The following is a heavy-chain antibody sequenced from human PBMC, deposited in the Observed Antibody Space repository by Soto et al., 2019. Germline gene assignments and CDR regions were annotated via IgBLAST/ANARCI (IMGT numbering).Heavy chain of an antibody. CDR2: IYYSGST. V-gene: IGHV4-39*01. D-gene: IGHD3-16*01. Sequence: TLSLTCTVSGGSISSSSYYWGWIRHPPGKGLEWIGSIYYSGSTYYNPSLKSRVTISVDTSKNQFSLKLSSVTAADTAVYCCARRHNPPDYDYIWAPDRDYFDYWGQGTLVTVSS. J-gene: IGHJ4*02. CDR3: ARRHNPPDYDYIWAPDRDYFDY. CDR1: GGSISSSSYY.